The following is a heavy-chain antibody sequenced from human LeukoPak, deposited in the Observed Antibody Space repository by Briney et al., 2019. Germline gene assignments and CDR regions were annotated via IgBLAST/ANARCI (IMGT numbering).Heavy chain of an antibody. CDR1: GFTFGDYG. V-gene: IGHV3-20*04. CDR2: ISWNGVST. CDR3: ARDGRYSSSWPKTKYYYYMDV. J-gene: IGHJ6*03. Sequence: PGGSLRLSCTASGFTFGDYGMNWVRQPPGKGLEWVSGISWNGVSTTYADSVKGRFTISRDNAKNSLYLQMNSLRAEDTAVYYCARDGRYSSSWPKTKYYYYMDVWGKGTTVTVSS. D-gene: IGHD6-13*01.